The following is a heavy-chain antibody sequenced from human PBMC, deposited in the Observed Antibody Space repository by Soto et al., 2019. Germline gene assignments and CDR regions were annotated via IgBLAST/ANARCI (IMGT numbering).Heavy chain of an antibody. V-gene: IGHV3-21*01. Sequence: PSETLSLTCTVSGGSISSYYWSWIRQPPGKGLEWVSSISSSSDYIYYADSVKGRFTVSRDNAKNALYLQMNSLRAEDTAVYYCARGGSGSYYEAYYYYGMDVWGQGTTVTVSS. D-gene: IGHD3-10*01. CDR2: ISSSSDYI. CDR1: GGSISSYY. CDR3: ARGGSGSYYEAYYYYGMDV. J-gene: IGHJ6*02.